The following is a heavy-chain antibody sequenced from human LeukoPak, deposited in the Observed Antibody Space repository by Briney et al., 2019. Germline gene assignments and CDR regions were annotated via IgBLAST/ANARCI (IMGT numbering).Heavy chain of an antibody. Sequence: PGGSLRLSCAASGFTFSSYGMHWVRQAPGKGLVWVSRINTDGSSTTYADSVKGRFTISRDNSKNTLYLQMNSLRAEDTAVYYCAKEYSSGWYGGRVVDYWGQGTLVTVSS. CDR3: AKEYSSGWYGGRVVDY. D-gene: IGHD6-19*01. CDR1: GFTFSSYG. CDR2: INTDGSST. J-gene: IGHJ4*02. V-gene: IGHV3-74*01.